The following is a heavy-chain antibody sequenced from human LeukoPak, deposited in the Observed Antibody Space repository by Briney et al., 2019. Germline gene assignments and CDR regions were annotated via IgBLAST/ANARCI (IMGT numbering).Heavy chain of an antibody. CDR2: IYYSGST. D-gene: IGHD5-18*01. J-gene: IGHJ6*03. CDR3: ARNADTAIKRSYYYYYMDV. V-gene: IGHV4-39*07. Sequence: SETLSLTCTVSGGSISSSSYYWGWIRQPPGKGLEWIGSIYYSGSTYYNPSLKSRVTISVDTSKNQFSLKLSSVTAADTAVYYCARNADTAIKRSYYYYYMDVWGKGTTVTVSS. CDR1: GGSISSSSYY.